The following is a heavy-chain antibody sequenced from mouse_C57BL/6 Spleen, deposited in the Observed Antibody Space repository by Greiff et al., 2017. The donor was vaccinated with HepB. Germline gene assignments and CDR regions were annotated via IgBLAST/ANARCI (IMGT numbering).Heavy chain of an antibody. V-gene: IGHV1-55*01. J-gene: IGHJ3*01. CDR2: IYPGSGST. CDR1: GYTFTSYW. CDR3: ARGEIYYDYGWFAY. Sequence: QVQLQQSGAELVKPGASVKMSCKASGYTFTSYWITWVKQRPGQGLEWIGDIYPGSGSTNYNEKFKSKATLTVDTSSSTAYMQLSSLTSEDSAVYYCARGEIYYDYGWFAYWGQGTLVTVSA. D-gene: IGHD2-4*01.